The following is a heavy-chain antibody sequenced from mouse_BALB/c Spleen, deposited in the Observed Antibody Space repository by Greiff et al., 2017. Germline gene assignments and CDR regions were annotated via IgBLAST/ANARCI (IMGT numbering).Heavy chain of an antibody. CDR3: ARHLLLRARAPYFDY. J-gene: IGHJ2*01. CDR2: ISNGGVST. V-gene: IGHV5-12-2*01. D-gene: IGHD1-1*01. CDR1: GFTFSSYT. Sequence: EVQLQESGGGLVQPGGSLKLSCAASGFTFSSYTMSWVRQTPEKRLEWVAYISNGGVSTYYPDTVKGRFTISRDNAKNTLYLQMSSLKSEDTAMYYCARHLLLRARAPYFDYWGQGTTLTVSS.